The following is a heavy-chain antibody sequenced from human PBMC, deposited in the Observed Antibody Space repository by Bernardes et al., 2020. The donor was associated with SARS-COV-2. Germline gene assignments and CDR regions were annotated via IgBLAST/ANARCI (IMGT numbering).Heavy chain of an antibody. CDR3: AREPPYNSFFDA. D-gene: IGHD1-20*01. J-gene: IGHJ5*02. CDR2: INSGDETT. Sequence: GGSLRLSCAASGFTFSSYEMNWVRQAPGKGLEWIAYINSGDETTYYADSVRGRFTVSRDHGKSSLYLQMTFLRPEDTGVYFCAREPPYNSFFDAWDQGSLVTVSS. CDR1: GFTFSSYE. V-gene: IGHV3-48*03.